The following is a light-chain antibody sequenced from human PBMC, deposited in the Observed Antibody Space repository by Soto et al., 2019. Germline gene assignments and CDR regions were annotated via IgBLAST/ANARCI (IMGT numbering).Light chain of an antibody. CDR2: DVS. V-gene: IGLV2-14*01. CDR1: SSDVGGYNY. Sequence: ALTQPASVSGSPGQSITISCTGTSSDVGGYNYVSWYQQHPGKAPKLMIYDVSNRPSGVSNRFSGSKSGNTASLTISGLQAEDEADYYCSSYTSSSTSYVFGTGTKLTVL. J-gene: IGLJ1*01. CDR3: SSYTSSSTSYV.